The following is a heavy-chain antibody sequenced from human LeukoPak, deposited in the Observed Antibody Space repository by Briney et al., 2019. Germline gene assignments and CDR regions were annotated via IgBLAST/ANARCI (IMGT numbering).Heavy chain of an antibody. V-gene: IGHV3-48*01. CDR1: GFTFSSYS. Sequence: GGSLRLSCAASGFTFSSYSMNWVRQAPGKGLEWVSYISNSGTIIYYADSVKGRFTISRDNAKNSLYLQMNSLRAEDTAVYYCARRDCDSIKCRGSNWFDPWGQGTLVSVSS. J-gene: IGHJ5*02. D-gene: IGHD3-22*01. CDR3: ARRDCDSIKCRGSNWFDP. CDR2: ISNSGTII.